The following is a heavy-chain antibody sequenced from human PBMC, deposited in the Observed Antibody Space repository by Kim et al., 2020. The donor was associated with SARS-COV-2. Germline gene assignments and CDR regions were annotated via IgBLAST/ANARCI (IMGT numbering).Heavy chain of an antibody. Sequence: ASVKVSCKASGYTFTSYGISWVRQAPGQGLEWMGWISAYNGNTNYAQKLQGRVTMTTDTSTSTAYMELRSLRSDDTAVYYCARETLGSGGSWSYYYYYYGMDVWGQGTTVTVSS. CDR2: ISAYNGNT. J-gene: IGHJ6*02. CDR3: ARETLGSGGSWSYYYYYYGMDV. CDR1: GYTFTSYG. V-gene: IGHV1-18*01. D-gene: IGHD2-15*01.